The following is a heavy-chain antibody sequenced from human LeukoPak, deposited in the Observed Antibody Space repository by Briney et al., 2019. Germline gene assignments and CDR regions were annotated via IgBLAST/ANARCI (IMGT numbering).Heavy chain of an antibody. J-gene: IGHJ4*02. Sequence: SETLSLTCTVSGGSITISDYYWGWIRLPPGKGLEWIGTISHTGTTYYNPSLQSRVTISVDKSKNQFSLKLSSVTAADTAVYYCATREHHVLRTPGDYWGQGTLVTLSS. CDR1: GGSITISDYY. D-gene: IGHD6-6*01. V-gene: IGHV4-39*01. CDR3: ATREHHVLRTPGDY. CDR2: ISHTGTT.